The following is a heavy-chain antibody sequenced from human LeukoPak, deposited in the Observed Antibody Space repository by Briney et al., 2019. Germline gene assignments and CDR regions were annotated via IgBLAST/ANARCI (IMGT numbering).Heavy chain of an antibody. V-gene: IGHV4-34*01. Sequence: PSEPLSLTCAVYGGSFSRYYLSWIRQPPGKGLEWIGEINHSGSTNYNLSLKSRVTISVDTSKNQFSLKLSSVTAAETAVYYCARAQDTATALGYLDYWGQGTLVTVSS. D-gene: IGHD3-22*01. CDR2: INHSGST. J-gene: IGHJ4*02. CDR3: ARAQDTATALGYLDY. CDR1: GGSFSRYY.